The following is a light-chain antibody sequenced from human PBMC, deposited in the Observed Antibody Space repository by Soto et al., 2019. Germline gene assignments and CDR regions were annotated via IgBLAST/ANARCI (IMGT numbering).Light chain of an antibody. Sequence: QSVLTQPPSASGSPGQSVTISCTGTSSDVGAYNYVSWYQHHPGKAPKLMVHEVNKRPSGVPDRFSGSKSGNTASLTVSGLQAEDEADYYCTSHAGTINFPYIFGTGTKVTVL. CDR3: TSHAGTINFPYI. V-gene: IGLV2-8*01. CDR2: EVN. CDR1: SSDVGAYNY. J-gene: IGLJ1*01.